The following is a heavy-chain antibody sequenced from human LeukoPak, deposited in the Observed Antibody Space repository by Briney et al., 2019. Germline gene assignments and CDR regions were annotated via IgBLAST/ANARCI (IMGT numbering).Heavy chain of an antibody. CDR2: INPNSGGT. CDR3: ARDLSRSDIVATIPHY. V-gene: IGHV1-2*02. CDR1: GYTFTSYA. Sequence: ASVKVSCKASGYTFTSYAMNWVRQAPGQGLEWMGWINPNSGGTNYAQKFQGRVTMTRDTSISTAYMELSRLRSDDTAVYYCARDLSRSDIVATIPHYWGQGTLVTVSS. J-gene: IGHJ4*02. D-gene: IGHD5-12*01.